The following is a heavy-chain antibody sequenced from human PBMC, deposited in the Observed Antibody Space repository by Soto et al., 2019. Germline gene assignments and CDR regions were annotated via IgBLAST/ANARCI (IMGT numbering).Heavy chain of an antibody. CDR2: INAGNGNT. J-gene: IGHJ2*01. V-gene: IGHV1-3*01. CDR3: ARGGSLYWYFDL. CDR1: GYTFTSYG. Sequence: GASVKVSCKASGYTFTSYGISWVRQAPGQRLEWMGWINAGNGNTKYSQKFQGRVTITRDTSASTAYMELSSLRSEDTAVYYCARGGSLYWYFDLWXRGTLVTVSS. D-gene: IGHD1-26*01.